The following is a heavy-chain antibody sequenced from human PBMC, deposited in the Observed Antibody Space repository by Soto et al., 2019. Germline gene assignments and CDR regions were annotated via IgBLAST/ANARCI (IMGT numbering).Heavy chain of an antibody. CDR1: GFTFSTYV. J-gene: IGHJ5*02. D-gene: IGHD3-3*01. V-gene: IGHV3-64D*08. Sequence: GGSLRLSCSPFGFTFSTYVMHWVRQAPGKGLEYVATITPNGDDTYYADSVKGRVTISRDNSKNILYLQMTSLRAEDTAVYYCVRGGIAIFSWFDPWGQGALVTVSS. CDR2: ITPNGDDT. CDR3: VRGGIAIFSWFDP.